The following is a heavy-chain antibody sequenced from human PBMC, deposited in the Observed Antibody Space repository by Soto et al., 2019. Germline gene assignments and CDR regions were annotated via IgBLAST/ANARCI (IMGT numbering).Heavy chain of an antibody. Sequence: QVQLVESGGGVVQPGRSLRLSCTASGLTFSNYGMHWVRQCPGKGLEWVAVISDDGSHKYYTESVKGRFTISRDNSKNTVYLQMDSLRADDTAVYYCAKDRYSTSPGHLEYWGQGTLVSVSS. CDR1: GLTFSNYG. J-gene: IGHJ4*02. CDR3: AKDRYSTSPGHLEY. D-gene: IGHD6-6*01. V-gene: IGHV3-30*18. CDR2: ISDDGSHK.